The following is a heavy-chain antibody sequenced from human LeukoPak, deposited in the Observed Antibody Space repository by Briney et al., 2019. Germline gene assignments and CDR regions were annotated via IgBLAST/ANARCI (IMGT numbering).Heavy chain of an antibody. V-gene: IGHV4-61*02. D-gene: IGHD1-26*01. CDR1: GGSISSGSYY. Sequence: SETLSLTCTVSGGSISSGSYYWSWIRQPAGKGLEWIGRIYTSGSTNYNPSLKSRVTMSVDTSKNQLSLKLSSVTAADTAVYYCARDPGAARPYNWFDPWGQGTLVTVSS. J-gene: IGHJ5*02. CDR3: ARDPGAARPYNWFDP. CDR2: IYTSGST.